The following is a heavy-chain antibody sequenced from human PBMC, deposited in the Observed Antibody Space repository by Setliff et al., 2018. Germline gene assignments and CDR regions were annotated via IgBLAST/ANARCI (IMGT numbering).Heavy chain of an antibody. CDR3: ARTGTHRYFDY. Sequence: SETLSLSCAASGFSLSDHYADWVRQAPGKGLEWIGRIYYRGDDYYNASLKGRLTISVDTAQNQFSLRLTSVTAADTAVYYCARTGTHRYFDYWGQGALVTVSS. D-gene: IGHD1-1*01. V-gene: IGHV4-38-2*01. CDR1: GFSLSDHY. J-gene: IGHJ4*02. CDR2: IYYRGDD.